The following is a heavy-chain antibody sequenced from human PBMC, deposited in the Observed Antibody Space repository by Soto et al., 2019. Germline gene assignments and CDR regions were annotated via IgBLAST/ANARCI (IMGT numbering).Heavy chain of an antibody. J-gene: IGHJ6*02. CDR2: ISGSAGRT. Sequence: GGSLRLSCAASGFTFSSYAMSWVRQAPGNGLEWVSIISGSAGRTYYADSVKGRFTVSRDNSKNTLYLQMNSLRAEDTAVYYCAKVTSARVFYFGLDVWGQGTTVTVSS. D-gene: IGHD2-2*01. V-gene: IGHV3-23*01. CDR1: GFTFSSYA. CDR3: AKVTSARVFYFGLDV.